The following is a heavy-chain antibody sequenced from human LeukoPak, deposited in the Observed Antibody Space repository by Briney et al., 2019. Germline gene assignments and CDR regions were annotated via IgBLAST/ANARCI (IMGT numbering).Heavy chain of an antibody. CDR2: INWNGGST. CDR1: GFPFDDYG. CDR3: AREVSSGWRNYYFDY. J-gene: IGHJ4*02. Sequence: GGSLRLSCAASGFPFDDYGMSWDRQAPGKGLEWVSGINWNGGSTGYADSVKGRFTISRDNAKNSLYLQMNSLRAEDTALYYCAREVSSGWRNYYFDYWGQGTLVTVSS. D-gene: IGHD6-19*01. V-gene: IGHV3-20*04.